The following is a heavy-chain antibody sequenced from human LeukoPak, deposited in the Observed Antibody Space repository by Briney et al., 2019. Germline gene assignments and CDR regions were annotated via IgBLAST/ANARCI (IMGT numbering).Heavy chain of an antibody. D-gene: IGHD5-24*01. CDR1: GFTFSTYA. CDR2: ISSNGDNT. Sequence: GGSLRLSCAASGFTFSTYAMHWVRQAPGKRLECISSISSNGDNTYYAKSVKGRFTISRDNSKNTLYLQMNSLRAEDTAVYYCAKVGRGDGHFDYWGQGTLVTVSS. V-gene: IGHV3-64*01. J-gene: IGHJ4*02. CDR3: AKVGRGDGHFDY.